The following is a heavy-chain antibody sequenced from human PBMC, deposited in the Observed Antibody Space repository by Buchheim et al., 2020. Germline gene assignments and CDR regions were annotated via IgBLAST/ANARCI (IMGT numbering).Heavy chain of an antibody. J-gene: IGHJ4*01. D-gene: IGHD3-3*01. CDR1: GFVFSTYS. Sequence: EVQLLESGGGLVQAGGSLRLSCAASGFVFSTYSMNWVRQAPGKGPEWVSILSANGGEAHYADSGKGRFTISRDNSKNTLYVQLNSLRADDTAVYYCARGASTITRHFDNWGQGTL. CDR3: ARGASTITRHFDN. V-gene: IGHV3-23*01. CDR2: LSANGGEA.